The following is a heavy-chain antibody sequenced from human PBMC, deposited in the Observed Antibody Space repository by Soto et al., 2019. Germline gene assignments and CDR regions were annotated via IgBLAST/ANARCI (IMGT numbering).Heavy chain of an antibody. V-gene: IGHV1-69*12. CDR3: ARDQQHLLPYYGMDV. D-gene: IGHD2-15*01. Sequence: QVQLVQSGAEVKKPGSSVKVSCKASGGTFSSYAISWVRQAPGQGLEWMGGIIPIFGTANYAQTFQGRVTITADESTSTAYRELSSLRSKATAVYYCARDQQHLLPYYGMDVWGQGTTVTVSS. J-gene: IGHJ6*02. CDR2: IIPIFGTA. CDR1: GGTFSSYA.